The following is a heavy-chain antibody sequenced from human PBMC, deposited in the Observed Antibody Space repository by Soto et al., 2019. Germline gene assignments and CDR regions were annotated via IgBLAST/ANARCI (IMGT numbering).Heavy chain of an antibody. Sequence: GESLKISCKGSGYSFTSYWIGWVRQMPGKGLEWMGIIYPGDSDTRYSPSFQGQVTISADKSISTAYLQWSSLKASDTAMYYCARSVVVPAVYYYYTDVWGKGTTVTVSS. CDR1: GYSFTSYW. CDR3: ARSVVVPAVYYYYTDV. CDR2: IYPGDSDT. D-gene: IGHD2-2*01. V-gene: IGHV5-51*01. J-gene: IGHJ6*03.